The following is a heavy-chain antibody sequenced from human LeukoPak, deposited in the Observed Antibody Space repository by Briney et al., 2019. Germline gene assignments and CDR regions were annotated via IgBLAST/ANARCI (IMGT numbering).Heavy chain of an antibody. Sequence: ASVKVSCKASGYTFTSYYMHWVRQAPGQGLEWMGIINPSGGSTSYAQKFQGRVTMTRDTSTSTVYMELSSLRSEDTAVYYRARATWELLDYYYMDVWGKGTTVTVSS. V-gene: IGHV1-46*03. CDR3: ARATWELLDYYYMDV. CDR2: INPSGGST. J-gene: IGHJ6*03. D-gene: IGHD1-26*01. CDR1: GYTFTSYY.